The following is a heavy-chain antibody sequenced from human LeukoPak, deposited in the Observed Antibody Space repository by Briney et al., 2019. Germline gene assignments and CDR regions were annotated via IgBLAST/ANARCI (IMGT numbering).Heavy chain of an antibody. Sequence: SETLSLTCTASGASISTYYWSWIRQPPGKGLEWIGFIHYSGSTNYNPSLKSRVTISVDTSKNHISLNLSSVTAADTAVYYCATTPVTNYYYYGLDVWGQGTTVTVSS. J-gene: IGHJ6*02. D-gene: IGHD4-17*01. CDR2: IHYSGST. V-gene: IGHV4-59*01. CDR3: ATTPVTNYYYYGLDV. CDR1: GASISTYY.